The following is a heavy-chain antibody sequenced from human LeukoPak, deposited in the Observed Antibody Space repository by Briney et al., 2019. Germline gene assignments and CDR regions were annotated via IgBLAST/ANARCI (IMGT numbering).Heavy chain of an antibody. D-gene: IGHD4-17*01. J-gene: IGHJ4*02. Sequence: PGGSLRLSCTASGFTFSSYSMNWVRQAPGKGLEWVSYISSSGSAIYYADSVKGRFTISRDNAKNSLYLQMNSLRAEDTAVYYCARIMTTVTTVEYWGQGTLVTVSS. V-gene: IGHV3-48*01. CDR1: GFTFSSYS. CDR2: ISSSGSAI. CDR3: ARIMTTVTTVEY.